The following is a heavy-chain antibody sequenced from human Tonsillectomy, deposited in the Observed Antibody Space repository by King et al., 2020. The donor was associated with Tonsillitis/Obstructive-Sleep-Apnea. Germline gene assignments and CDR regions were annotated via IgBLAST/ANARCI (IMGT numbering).Heavy chain of an antibody. V-gene: IGHV1-18*01. CDR3: ARANYDYVWGSYSYYFDY. D-gene: IGHD3-16*01. J-gene: IGHJ4*02. CDR2: ISAYNGNT. Sequence: VQLVESGAEVKKPGASVKVSCKASGYTFTSYGISWVRQAPGQGLEWMGWISAYNGNTNYAQKIQGRVTMTTDTSTSTAYMELRSLRSDDTAVYYCARANYDYVWGSYSYYFDYWGQGTLVTVSS. CDR1: GYTFTSYG.